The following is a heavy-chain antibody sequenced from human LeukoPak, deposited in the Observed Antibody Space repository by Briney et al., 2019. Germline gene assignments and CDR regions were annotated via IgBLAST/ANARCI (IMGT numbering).Heavy chain of an antibody. CDR1: GGSISSSSYY. J-gene: IGHJ6*02. CDR2: IYYSGST. V-gene: IGHV4-39*01. CDR3: ARPPYTNGMDV. D-gene: IGHD2-2*02. Sequence: SETLSLTCTVSGGSISSSSYYWGWIRQPPGKGLEWIGSIYYSGSTYYNPSLKSRVTISVDTSKNQFSLKLSSVTAADTAVYYCARPPYTNGMDVWDQGTTVTVSS.